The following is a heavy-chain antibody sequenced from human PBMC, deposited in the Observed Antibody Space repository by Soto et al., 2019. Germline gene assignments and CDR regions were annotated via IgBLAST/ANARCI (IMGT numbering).Heavy chain of an antibody. Sequence: RGESLKISCNGSGYIFTNYWIGWVRQMPGKGLEWMGIIYPSDSDTRYSPSFQGQVTISAAKSINTAYLQWSSLKASDTAMYYCARRRGPDVDFDYWGQGTLVTVSS. V-gene: IGHV5-51*01. CDR1: GYIFTNYW. J-gene: IGHJ4*02. CDR3: ARRRGPDVDFDY. CDR2: IYPSDSDT.